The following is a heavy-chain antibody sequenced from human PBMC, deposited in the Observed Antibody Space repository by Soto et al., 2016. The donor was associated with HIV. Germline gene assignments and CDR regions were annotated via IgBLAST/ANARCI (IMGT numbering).Heavy chain of an antibody. CDR2: ISSSSSYI. CDR3: ARDWGYCSGGSCLGLDY. Sequence: EVQLVESGGGLVKPGGSLRLSCAASGFTFSSYSMNWVRQAPGKGLEWVSSISSSSSYIYYADSVKGRFTISRDNAKNSLYLQMNSLRAEDTAVYYCARDWGYCSGGSCLGLDYVGPGNPGHRLL. D-gene: IGHD2-15*01. V-gene: IGHV3-21*01. CDR1: GFTFSSYS. J-gene: IGHJ4*02.